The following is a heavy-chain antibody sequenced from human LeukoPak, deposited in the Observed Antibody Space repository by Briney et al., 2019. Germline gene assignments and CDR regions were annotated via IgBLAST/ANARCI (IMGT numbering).Heavy chain of an antibody. CDR3: ARGLRFLEWLSPSDV. CDR2: INPSGGST. Sequence: ASVKVSCKASGYTFTSYYMHWVRQAPGQGLEWMGIINPSGGSTSYAQKFQGRVTMTRDMSTSTAYMELSSLRSEDTAVYYCARGLRFLEWLSPSDVWGKGTTVTVSS. J-gene: IGHJ6*04. D-gene: IGHD3-3*01. CDR1: GYTFTSYY. V-gene: IGHV1-46*01.